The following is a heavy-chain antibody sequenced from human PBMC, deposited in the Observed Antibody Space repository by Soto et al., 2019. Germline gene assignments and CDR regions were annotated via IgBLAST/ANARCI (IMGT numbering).Heavy chain of an antibody. CDR3: ARRGSASWRNWFDS. Sequence: PSETLSLTCSVSGGSITSTIDYWGWIRHSPGKGLEWIGNIYYDGSTFYNPSLKSRVTISVDTSKRQFSLRVSSVTAADTAVYYRARRGSASWRNWFDSWGQGTLLTV. CDR1: GGSITSTIDY. CDR2: IYYDGST. D-gene: IGHD2-2*01. J-gene: IGHJ5*01. V-gene: IGHV4-39*01.